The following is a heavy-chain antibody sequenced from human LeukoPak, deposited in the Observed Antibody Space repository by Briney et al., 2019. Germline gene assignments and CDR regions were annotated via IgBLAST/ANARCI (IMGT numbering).Heavy chain of an antibody. CDR1: GFTFSSYA. CDR2: ISGSGGST. CDR3: AKDQAVSIVKRPSSGSITPPGY. J-gene: IGHJ4*02. Sequence: WGSLRLSCAASGFTFSSYAMSWVRQAPGKGLEWVSAISGSGGSTYYADSVKGRFTISRDNSKNTLYLQMNSLRAEDTAVYYCAKDQAVSIVKRPSSGSITPPGYWGQGTLVTVSS. V-gene: IGHV3-23*01. D-gene: IGHD3-22*01.